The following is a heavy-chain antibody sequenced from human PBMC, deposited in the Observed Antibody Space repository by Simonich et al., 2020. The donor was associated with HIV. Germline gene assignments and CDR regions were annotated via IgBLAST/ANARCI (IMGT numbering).Heavy chain of an antibody. CDR1: GGSLSSYY. CDR3: ARADWESDLHWYFDL. CDR2: IYHSGRT. Sequence: QVQLQESGPGLVKPSETLSITSPVSGGSLSSYYWSGIRKPPGKGLEWIGSIYHSGRTYYNPSLKSRVTISVDASKNQFSLNLTSVTAADTAVYYCARADWESDLHWYFDLWGRGTLVTVSS. V-gene: IGHV4-59*08. J-gene: IGHJ2*01. D-gene: IGHD3-9*01.